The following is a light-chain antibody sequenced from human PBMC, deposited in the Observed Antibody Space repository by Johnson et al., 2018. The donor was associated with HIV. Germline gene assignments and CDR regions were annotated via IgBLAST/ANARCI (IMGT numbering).Light chain of an antibody. CDR1: SSNIGRNY. CDR2: DNN. V-gene: IGLV1-51*01. Sequence: QSVLTQPPSVSAAPGQKVTISCSGSSSNIGRNYVSWYQQLPGTAPKLLIFDNNKRPSGIPDRFSASKSGTPATLGSTGLQTGDEADYYCGTWDSSLAYVCGTGTKVTVL. CDR3: GTWDSSLAYV. J-gene: IGLJ1*01.